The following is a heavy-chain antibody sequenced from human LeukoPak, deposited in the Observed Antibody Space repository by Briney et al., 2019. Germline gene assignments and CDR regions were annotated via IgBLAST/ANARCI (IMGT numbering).Heavy chain of an antibody. CDR2: MSASGHSS. J-gene: IGHJ4*02. CDR1: GFTFSDYT. CDR3: AKDRHFSGYYFDY. V-gene: IGHV3-23*01. D-gene: IGHD6-19*01. Sequence: GGSLRLSCAASGFTFSDYTMTWVRQAPGKGLEWVATMSASGHSSYYAESVKGRFRISRDNSKSTLYLQMNSLRAEDTALYYCAKDRHFSGYYFDYWGQGTLVTVSS.